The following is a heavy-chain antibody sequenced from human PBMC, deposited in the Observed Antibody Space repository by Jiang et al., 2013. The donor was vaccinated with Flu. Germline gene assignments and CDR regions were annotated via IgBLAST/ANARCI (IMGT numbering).Heavy chain of an antibody. J-gene: IGHJ3*02. Sequence: FDDYAMHWVRQAPGKGLEWVSGISWNSGSIGYADSVKGRFTISRDNAKNSLYLQMNSLRAEDTALYYCAKDIGALSAAAFDIWGQGTMVTVSS. CDR2: ISWNSGSI. D-gene: IGHD2-2*01. CDR1: FDDYA. V-gene: IGHV3-9*01. CDR3: AKDIGALSAAAFDI.